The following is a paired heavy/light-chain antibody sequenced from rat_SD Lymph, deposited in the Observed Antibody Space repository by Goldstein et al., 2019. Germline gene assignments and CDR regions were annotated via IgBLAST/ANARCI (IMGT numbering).Light chain of an antibody. Sequence: DIVMTQSPTSMSISVGDRVTMNCKASQNVGSNVDWYQQKTGQSPKLLIYKASNRYTGVPDRFTGSGSGTDFTFTISNMQAEDLAVYYCMQSNSYPRTFGGGTKLELK. V-gene: IGKV6S10*01. CDR1: QNVGSN. CDR2: KAS. J-gene: IGKJ1*01. CDR3: MQSNSYPRT.
Heavy chain of an antibody. D-gene: IGHD1-6*01. V-gene: IGHV5-62*01. CDR1: GFTFSSYG. Sequence: VQLVESGGGLVQPGKSLKLSCSASGFTFSSYGMHWIRQAPGKGLDWVAYISSSSGTVYADAVKGRFTISRDNAKNTLYLQLNSLKSEDTAIYYCARGILRIITTGFAYWGQGTLVTVSS. CDR3: ARGILRIITTGFAY. CDR2: ISSSSGT. J-gene: IGHJ3*01.